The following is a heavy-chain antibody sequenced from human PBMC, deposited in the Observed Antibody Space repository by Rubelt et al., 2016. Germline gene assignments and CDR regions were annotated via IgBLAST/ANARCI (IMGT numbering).Heavy chain of an antibody. CDR3: ARGTYGDYVPYYYYGMDV. V-gene: IGHV4-61*01. CDR2: IYYSGST. CDR1: GYSISSGYY. D-gene: IGHD4-17*01. J-gene: IGHJ6*02. Sequence: QVQLQESGPGLVKPSETLSLTCTVSGYSISSGYYWGWIRQPPGKGLEWIGYIYYSGSTNYNPSLMSRVIISVDTSKNQFSLKLSSVTAADTAVYYCARGTYGDYVPYYYYGMDVWGQGTTVTVSS.